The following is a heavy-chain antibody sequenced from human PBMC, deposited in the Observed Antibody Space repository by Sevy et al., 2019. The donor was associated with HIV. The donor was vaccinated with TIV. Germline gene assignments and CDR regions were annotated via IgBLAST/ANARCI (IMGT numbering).Heavy chain of an antibody. CDR2: INHSGSS. CDR1: GGSFSGYY. Sequence: SETLSLTCAVYGGSFSGYYWSWIRQPPGKGLEWIGEINHSGSSNYNRSLKSRVTISVDTSKNQFSLKLSSVTAADTAVYYCARDPNYYDSSGYYPTYYYYMDVWGKWTTVTVSS. V-gene: IGHV4-34*01. D-gene: IGHD3-22*01. J-gene: IGHJ6*03. CDR3: ARDPNYYDSSGYYPTYYYYMDV.